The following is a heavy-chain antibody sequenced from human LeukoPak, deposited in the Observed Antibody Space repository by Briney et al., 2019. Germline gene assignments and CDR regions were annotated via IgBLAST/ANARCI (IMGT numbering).Heavy chain of an antibody. CDR3: ARASRDGYNQNFDY. J-gene: IGHJ4*02. V-gene: IGHV5-51*01. Sequence: GESLKISCKAYGYSFFSNYWIAWVRQMPGKGLEWMGILYPGDSDNRYSPSFQGQVTISADRSISTAYLHWSSLKVSDTAMYYCARASRDGYNQNFDYWGQGTLVTVSS. CDR1: GYSFFSNYW. CDR2: LYPGDSDN. D-gene: IGHD5-24*01.